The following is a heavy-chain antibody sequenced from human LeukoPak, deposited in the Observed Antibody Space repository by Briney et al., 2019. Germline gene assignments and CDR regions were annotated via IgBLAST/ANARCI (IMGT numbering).Heavy chain of an antibody. D-gene: IGHD1-26*01. Sequence: PSGTLSLTCAVSGGSISSSNWWGWGRPPPGEGLEWIGEIYHSGSTNYNPALKSRVTISVDKSKNQFSLKLSSVTAADTAVYYCASSSGSSPLDVWGQGTTVTVSS. J-gene: IGHJ6*02. V-gene: IGHV4-4*02. CDR1: GGSISSSNW. CDR2: IYHSGST. CDR3: ASSSGSSPLDV.